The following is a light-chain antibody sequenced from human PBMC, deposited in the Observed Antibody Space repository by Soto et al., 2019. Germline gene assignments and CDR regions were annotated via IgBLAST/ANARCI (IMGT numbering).Light chain of an antibody. CDR2: SAS. Sequence: EIVLTQPPATLSLSPGERATLSCRPSQSVSGNYLAWYHQKPGQAPRLLIHSASSRATGIPDRFSASGTGTDFTLTISRLEPEDFAVYYCQQYSASPRTFGQGTKVDI. J-gene: IGKJ1*01. V-gene: IGKV3-20*01. CDR3: QQYSASPRT. CDR1: QSVSGNY.